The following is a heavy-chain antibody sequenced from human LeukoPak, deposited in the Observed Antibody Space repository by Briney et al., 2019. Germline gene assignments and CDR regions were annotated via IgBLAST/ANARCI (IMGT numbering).Heavy chain of an antibody. V-gene: IGHV3-33*03. D-gene: IGHD2-15*01. CDR2: IWPDENRK. CDR1: GFTFSSYG. CDR3: IVVVVPAAVWQFDF. Sequence: GRSLRLSCAASGFTFSSYGMHWVRQAPGKGLEWVAIIWPDENRKLYADSVKGRFTISRDNSKSTVYLEMNSLRVEDTAVYHCIVVVVPAAVWQFDFWGQGTPVIVSS. J-gene: IGHJ5*01.